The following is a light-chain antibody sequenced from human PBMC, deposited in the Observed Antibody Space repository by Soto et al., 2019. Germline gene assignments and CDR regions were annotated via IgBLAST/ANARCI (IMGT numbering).Light chain of an antibody. Sequence: DILLTQSPSSLSASVGDRVTITCRASESISSYVNWYQQRPGKAPKVLIYGASSLQSGVPSRFSGSGYGTDFTLTVSNLQPEDFATYYCQQSYSIPWTFGQGTRVDIK. CDR1: ESISSY. J-gene: IGKJ1*01. V-gene: IGKV1-39*01. CDR2: GAS. CDR3: QQSYSIPWT.